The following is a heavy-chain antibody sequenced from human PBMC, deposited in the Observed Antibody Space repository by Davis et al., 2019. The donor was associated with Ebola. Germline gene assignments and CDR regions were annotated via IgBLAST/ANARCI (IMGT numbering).Heavy chain of an antibody. D-gene: IGHD2-15*01. CDR1: GFTFDDYA. J-gene: IGHJ4*02. V-gene: IGHV3-20*04. Sequence: PGGSLRLSCAASGFTFDDYAMNWVRHAPGKGVEWVSGINWNGGSTGYADSVKGRFTISRDNAKNSLYLQMNSLRVEDTALYYCAREGRYCNGNTCYGGTLDYWGQGTLVTVSS. CDR3: AREGRYCNGNTCYGGTLDY. CDR2: INWNGGST.